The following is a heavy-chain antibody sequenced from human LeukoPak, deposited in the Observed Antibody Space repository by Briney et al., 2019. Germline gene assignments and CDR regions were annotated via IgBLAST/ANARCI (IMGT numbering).Heavy chain of an antibody. Sequence: PGRSLRLSCAASGFTFSRHGMHWVRQAPGKGLEGVAVISYDGSDKYYSDSVKGRFTIPRDSSKDPLDLQINSRKPEDTAVYHRARDRRGGGYDIDYWGQGTLVTVSS. CDR2: ISYDGSDK. CDR3: ARDRRGGGYDIDY. D-gene: IGHD5-12*01. V-gene: IGHV3-30*03. CDR1: GFTFSRHG. J-gene: IGHJ4*02.